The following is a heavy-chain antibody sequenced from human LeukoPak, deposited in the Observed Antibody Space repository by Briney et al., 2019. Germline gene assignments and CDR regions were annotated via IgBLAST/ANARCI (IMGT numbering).Heavy chain of an antibody. Sequence: SETLSLTCTVSGGSISSSSYYWGWIRQPPGKGLEWIGSIYYSGSTYYNPSLKSRVTISVDTSKNQFSLNLSSVTAADTAVYYCARDRPTGNFDYWGQGTLVTVSS. CDR1: GGSISSSSYY. V-gene: IGHV4-39*07. CDR2: IYYSGST. D-gene: IGHD2-8*02. CDR3: ARDRPTGNFDY. J-gene: IGHJ4*02.